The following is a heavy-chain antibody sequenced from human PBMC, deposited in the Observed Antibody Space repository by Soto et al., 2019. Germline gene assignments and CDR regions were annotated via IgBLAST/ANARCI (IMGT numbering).Heavy chain of an antibody. J-gene: IGHJ4*02. CDR1: GFTFSSYA. Sequence: GGSLRLSCAASGFTFSSYAMHWVRQAPGKGLEWVAVISYDGSNKYYADSVKGRFTISRDNSKNTLYLQMNSLRAEDTAVYYCARVLGGYYRLPLDYWGQGTLVTVSS. CDR2: ISYDGSNK. CDR3: ARVLGGYYRLPLDY. D-gene: IGHD3-22*01. V-gene: IGHV3-30-3*01.